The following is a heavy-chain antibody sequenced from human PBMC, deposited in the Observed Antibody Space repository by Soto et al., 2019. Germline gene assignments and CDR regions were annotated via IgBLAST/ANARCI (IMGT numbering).Heavy chain of an antibody. D-gene: IGHD6-19*01. CDR2: IYYSGST. J-gene: IGHJ4*02. CDR1: GGSISSYY. CDR3: ARDSGYSSTKRFDY. V-gene: IGHV4-59*01. Sequence: SETLSLTCTVSGGSISSYYWSWIRQPPGKGLEWIGYIYYSGSTNYNPSLKSRVTISVDTSKNQFSLKLSSVTAADTAVYYCARDSGYSSTKRFDYWGQGTLVTVSS.